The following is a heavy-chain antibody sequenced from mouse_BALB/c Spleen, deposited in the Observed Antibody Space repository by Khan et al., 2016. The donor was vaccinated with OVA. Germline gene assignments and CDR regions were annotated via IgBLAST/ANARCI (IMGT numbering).Heavy chain of an antibody. V-gene: IGHV1S41*01. CDR1: DYTFTSYW. Sequence: DLVMPGAAVTLSCKASDYTFTSYWINWIKQRPGQGLEWIGRIAPGSGSTSYNDIFQGKATLTVDAYSSTAYIQLSSLSSEASAVYLCARSNYYGSGLYAMDYWGQGTSVTVSA. CDR2: IAPGSGST. D-gene: IGHD1-1*01. J-gene: IGHJ4*01. CDR3: ARSNYYGSGLYAMDY.